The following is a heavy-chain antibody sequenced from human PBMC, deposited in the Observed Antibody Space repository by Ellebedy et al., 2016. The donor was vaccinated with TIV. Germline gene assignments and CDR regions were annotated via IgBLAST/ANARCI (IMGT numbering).Heavy chain of an antibody. CDR3: ARLDHSGYSNPADD. CDR1: GGSISSYY. CDR2: IYYSGST. J-gene: IGHJ4*02. V-gene: IGHV4-59*08. Sequence: MPSETLSLTCTVSGGSISSYYWSWIRQPPGKGLEWIGYIYYSGSTNYNPSLKSRVTISVDTSKNQFSLKLSSVTAADTAVYYCARLDHSGYSNPADDWGQGTLVTVSS. D-gene: IGHD5-18*01.